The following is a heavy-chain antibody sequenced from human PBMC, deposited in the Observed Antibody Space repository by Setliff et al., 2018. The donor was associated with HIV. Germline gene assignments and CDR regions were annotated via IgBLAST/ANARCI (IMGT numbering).Heavy chain of an antibody. Sequence: PSETLSLTCSVSGSFISNGYYWGWIRQPPGKGLEWVGSIYYSGSTYYSPSLKSRVTISVDTSKNQFSLPLTSVTAADTAVYYCARHGLLWFGAGYNWFDPWGQGTLVTVSS. D-gene: IGHD3-10*01. V-gene: IGHV4-39*01. CDR1: GSFISNGYY. CDR2: IYYSGST. J-gene: IGHJ5*02. CDR3: ARHGLLWFGAGYNWFDP.